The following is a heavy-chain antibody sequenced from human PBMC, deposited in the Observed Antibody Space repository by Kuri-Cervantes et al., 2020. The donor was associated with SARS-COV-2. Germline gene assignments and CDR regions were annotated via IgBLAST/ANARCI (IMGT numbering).Heavy chain of an antibody. D-gene: IGHD3-16*01. CDR1: GFTFSSYA. Sequence: GGSLRLSCAASGFTFSSYAMNWVRQAPGKGLEWVSVIGGSGVRTNCADSVKGRFTISRDNSKNTLYLQTNSLRAEDTAVYYCAKVGGHREYFQNWGQGTLVTVSS. CDR3: AKVGGHREYFQN. V-gene: IGHV3-23*01. CDR2: IGGSGVRT. J-gene: IGHJ1*01.